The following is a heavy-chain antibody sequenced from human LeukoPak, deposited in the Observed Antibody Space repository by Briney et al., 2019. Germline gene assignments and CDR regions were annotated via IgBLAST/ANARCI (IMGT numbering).Heavy chain of an antibody. J-gene: IGHJ5*02. D-gene: IGHD6-19*01. Sequence: ASVKVSCKASGYTFTGYYMHWVRQAPGQGLEWMGWINPNSGGTNYAQKSEGRVTMTRDTSIRTVYMELSRLRSDDTAVYYCARGRNPSIAVAGTSWFDPWGQGTLVTVSS. CDR3: ARGRNPSIAVAGTSWFDP. V-gene: IGHV1-2*02. CDR2: INPNSGGT. CDR1: GYTFTGYY.